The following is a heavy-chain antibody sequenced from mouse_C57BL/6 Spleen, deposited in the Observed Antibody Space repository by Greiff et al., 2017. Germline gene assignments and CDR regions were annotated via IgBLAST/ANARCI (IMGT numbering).Heavy chain of an antibody. CDR2: ISNGGGST. D-gene: IGHD2-1*01. Sequence: EVQVVESGGGLVQPGGSLKLSCAASGFTFSDYYMYWVRQTPEKRLEWVAYISNGGGSTYYPDTVKGRFTISRDNAKNTLYLQMSRLKSEDTAMYYCARRGGNYGAWYFDVWGTGTTVTVSS. J-gene: IGHJ1*03. V-gene: IGHV5-12*01. CDR1: GFTFSDYY. CDR3: ARRGGNYGAWYFDV.